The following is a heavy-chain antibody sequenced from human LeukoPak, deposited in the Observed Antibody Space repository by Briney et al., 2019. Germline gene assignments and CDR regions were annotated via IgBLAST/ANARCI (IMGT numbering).Heavy chain of an antibody. D-gene: IGHD6-13*01. V-gene: IGHV4-34*01. J-gene: IGHJ4*02. CDR2: INHSGST. Sequence: SETLSLTCAVYGGSFSGYYWSWIRQPPGKGLECIGEINHSGSTNYNPSLKSRVTISVDTSKNQFSLKLSSVTAADTAVYYCARKGIATNWGQGTLVTVSS. CDR1: GGSFSGYY. CDR3: ARKGIATN.